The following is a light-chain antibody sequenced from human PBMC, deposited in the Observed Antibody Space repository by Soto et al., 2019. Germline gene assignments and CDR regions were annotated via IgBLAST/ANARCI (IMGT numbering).Light chain of an antibody. CDR1: QTGNNNY. CDR2: GVY. Sequence: ILLTQSPGPLSLSPGERATLSCRASQTGNNNYLAWYQHKSGQAPRLLIYGVYTRASGIPDRFSGSGSGTEFTLTITRLEPEDSAVYFCQHYGYSQWTFGQGTKVEIK. CDR3: QHYGYSQWT. V-gene: IGKV3-20*01. J-gene: IGKJ1*01.